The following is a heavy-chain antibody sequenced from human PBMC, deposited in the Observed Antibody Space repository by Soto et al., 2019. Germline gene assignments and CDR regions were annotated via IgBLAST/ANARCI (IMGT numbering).Heavy chain of an antibody. D-gene: IGHD3-10*01. Sequence: GESLKISCKGSGCSFATYCIAWVRQMPGKGLEWMGIIYPADSDTRYSPSFQGQVTISADKSISTAYLQWSSLKASDTAMYYCARPLHGSGSYSDYWGQGTMVTFSS. CDR3: ARPLHGSGSYSDY. CDR1: GCSFATYC. CDR2: IYPADSDT. V-gene: IGHV5-51*01. J-gene: IGHJ4*02.